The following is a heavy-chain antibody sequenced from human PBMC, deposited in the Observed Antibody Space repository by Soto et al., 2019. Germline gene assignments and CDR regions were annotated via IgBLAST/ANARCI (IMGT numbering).Heavy chain of an antibody. CDR2: IIPIFGTA. CDR1: GGTFSSYA. Sequence: QVQLVQSGAEVKKPGSSVKVSCKASGGTFSSYAISWVRQAPGQGLEWMVGIIPIFGTANYAQKFQGRVTITADESTSTGYMELSSLRSEATAVYYCAREARYCSGGSCYFLPGIDYWGQGTLVTVSS. CDR3: AREARYCSGGSCYFLPGIDY. J-gene: IGHJ4*02. D-gene: IGHD2-15*01. V-gene: IGHV1-69*12.